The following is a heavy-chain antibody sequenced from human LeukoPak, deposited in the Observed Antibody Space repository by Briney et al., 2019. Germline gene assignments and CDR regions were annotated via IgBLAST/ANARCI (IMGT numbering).Heavy chain of an antibody. Sequence: GGSLRLSCTASGFTFSDAAIHWVRQASVKGLEWVGRIRSKDQSYATAYAASVRGRFTISRDDSKNTAYLQMNSLKTEDTAVYYCIRHVVDYWGQGTLVTVSS. CDR3: IRHVVDY. CDR1: GFTFSDAA. V-gene: IGHV3-73*01. D-gene: IGHD2-21*01. CDR2: IRSKDQSYAT. J-gene: IGHJ4*02.